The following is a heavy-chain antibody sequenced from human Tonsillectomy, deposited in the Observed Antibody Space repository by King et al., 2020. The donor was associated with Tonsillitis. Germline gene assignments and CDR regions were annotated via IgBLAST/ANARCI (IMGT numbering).Heavy chain of an antibody. D-gene: IGHD6-19*01. CDR2: IKQDGSEE. J-gene: IGHJ4*02. V-gene: IGHV3-7*01. Sequence: VQLVESGGGLVQPGGSLRLSCAASGFTFSCYCMSWVRQVPGMGLEWVANIKQDGSEEYYVDSVKGRFTISRDNAKNSLYLQMNSLRAEDTAVYYCARDTAGYSSGWYVGGLDYWGQGTLVTVSS. CDR1: GFTFSCYC. CDR3: ARDTAGYSSGWYVGGLDY.